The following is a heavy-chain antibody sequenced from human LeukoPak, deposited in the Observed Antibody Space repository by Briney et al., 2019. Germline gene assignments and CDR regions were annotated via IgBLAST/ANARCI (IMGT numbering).Heavy chain of an antibody. Sequence: GGSLRLSCAASGFTFSGSAMHWVRQASGKGLEWVGRIRSKANSYATAYAASVKGRFTISRDDSKNTAYLQMNSLKTEDTAVYYCTTYSPGYCSSTSCLDYFDYWGQGTLVTVSS. CDR3: TTYSPGYCSSTSCLDYFDY. CDR2: IRSKANSYAT. D-gene: IGHD2-2*01. J-gene: IGHJ4*02. CDR1: GFTFSGSA. V-gene: IGHV3-73*01.